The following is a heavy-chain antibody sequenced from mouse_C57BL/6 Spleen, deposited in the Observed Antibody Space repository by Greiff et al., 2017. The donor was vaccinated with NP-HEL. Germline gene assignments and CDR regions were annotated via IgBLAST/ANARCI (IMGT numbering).Heavy chain of an antibody. CDR1: GYSITSGYY. Sequence: ESGPGLVKPSQSLSLTCSVTGYSITSGYYWNWIRQFPGNKLEWMGYISYDGSNNYNPSLKNRISITRDTSKNQFFLKLNSVTTEDTATYYCARYHYYGSSYFAYWGQGTLVTVSA. J-gene: IGHJ3*01. CDR2: ISYDGSN. CDR3: ARYHYYGSSYFAY. D-gene: IGHD1-1*01. V-gene: IGHV3-6*01.